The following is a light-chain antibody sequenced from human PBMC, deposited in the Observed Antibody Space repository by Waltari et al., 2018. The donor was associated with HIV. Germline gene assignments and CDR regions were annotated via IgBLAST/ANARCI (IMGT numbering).Light chain of an antibody. J-gene: IGLJ1*01. Sequence: ALTTPAPVSGAPGQSITISCNGASSDVGGYDDVVWYQQHPVKAPKLMIYEVTNRPSGISNRFSGSKSGSTASLTISGLQAEDEAYYYCSSYRSSSTFVFGTGTKVTVL. CDR3: SSYRSSSTFV. CDR1: SSDVGGYDD. CDR2: EVT. V-gene: IGLV2-14*03.